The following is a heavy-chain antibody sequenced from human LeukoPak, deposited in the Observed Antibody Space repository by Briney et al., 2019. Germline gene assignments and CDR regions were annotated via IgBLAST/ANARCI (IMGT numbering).Heavy chain of an antibody. D-gene: IGHD4-17*01. CDR2: INHSGST. J-gene: IGHJ4*02. Sequence: SSETLSLTCAVYGGSFSGYYWSWIRQPPGKGLEWIGEINHSGSTNYNPSLKSRVTISVDTSKNQFSLKLSSLTAADTAIYYCARGIESYGDYGYWGQGILVTVSS. CDR3: ARGIESYGDYGY. CDR1: GGSFSGYY. V-gene: IGHV4-34*01.